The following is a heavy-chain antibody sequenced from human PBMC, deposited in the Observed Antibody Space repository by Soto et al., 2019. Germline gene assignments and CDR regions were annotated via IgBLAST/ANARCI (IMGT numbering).Heavy chain of an antibody. CDR2: IYYSGST. D-gene: IGHD3-22*01. Sequence: SETLSLTCTVSGGSISSGDYYWSWIRQPPGKGLEWIGYIYYSGSTYYNPSLKSRVTISVDTSKSQFSLKLSSATAADTAVYYCARVTHDSSGYYYYYYGMDVWGQGTTVTVSS. CDR3: ARVTHDSSGYYYYYYGMDV. CDR1: GGSISSGDYY. J-gene: IGHJ6*02. V-gene: IGHV4-30-4*01.